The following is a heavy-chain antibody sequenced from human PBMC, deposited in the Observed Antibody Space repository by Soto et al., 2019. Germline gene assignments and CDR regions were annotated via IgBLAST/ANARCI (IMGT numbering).Heavy chain of an antibody. V-gene: IGHV3-30*03. Sequence: QAPLVESGGGVVQPGRSLRLSCAASGFAFSSYGMHWVRQAPGTGLEWVAVISYDGSLQHYADSVKGRFTISRDNSNNMVLLQMSSLRAEDTAVYYCVSDRGYGHASVPYSWGQGTLVSVSS. CDR1: GFAFSSYG. D-gene: IGHD5-18*01. CDR3: VSDRGYGHASVPYS. CDR2: ISYDGSLQ. J-gene: IGHJ4*02.